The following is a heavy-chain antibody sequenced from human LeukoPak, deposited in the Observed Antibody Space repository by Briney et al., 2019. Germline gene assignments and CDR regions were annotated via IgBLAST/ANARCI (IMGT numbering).Heavy chain of an antibody. CDR1: GFIFSGYW. CDR3: AKNIAAPGRVDYQYHAMDE. Sequence: PGGSLRLSCAASGFIFSGYWVTWVRQAPGKGLQWVASIKQDGSDSYHVDSVKGRFTISRDNAKNSLFLQMNNLRADDTAVYYCAKNIAAPGRVDYQYHAMDEWGQGTTVTVSS. CDR2: IKQDGSDS. D-gene: IGHD6-25*01. V-gene: IGHV3-7*01. J-gene: IGHJ6*02.